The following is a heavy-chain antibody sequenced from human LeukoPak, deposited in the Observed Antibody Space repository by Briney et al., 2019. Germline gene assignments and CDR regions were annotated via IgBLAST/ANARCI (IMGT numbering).Heavy chain of an antibody. CDR2: IYYQSGST. CDR3: ARQGGQWLLFDL. CDR1: GGSIRSYS. V-gene: IGHV4-59*08. D-gene: IGHD6-19*01. Sequence: PSETLSLTCSVSGGSIRSYSWSWIRQAPGKGLEWLGYIYYQSGSTDYNPSLKSRGTVSVDTSKNRFPLKLRSVTAADTAVYYCARQGGQWLLFDLWGRGTLVTVSS. J-gene: IGHJ2*01.